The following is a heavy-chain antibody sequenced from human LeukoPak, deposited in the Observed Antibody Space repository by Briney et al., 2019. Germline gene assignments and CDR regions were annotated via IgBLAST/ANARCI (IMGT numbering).Heavy chain of an antibody. CDR2: ISGSGGST. J-gene: IGHJ5*02. Sequence: GGSLRLSCAASGITFSIYTMSWVRQAPGKGLEWVSAISGSGGSTYYADSVKGRFTISRDNSKNTLYLQMNSLRAEDTAVYYCAKEVQLWFNWFDPWGQGTLVTVSS. D-gene: IGHD5-18*01. CDR3: AKEVQLWFNWFDP. CDR1: GITFSIYT. V-gene: IGHV3-23*01.